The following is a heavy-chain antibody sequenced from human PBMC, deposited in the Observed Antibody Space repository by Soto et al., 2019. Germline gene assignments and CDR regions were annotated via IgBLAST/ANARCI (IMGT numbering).Heavy chain of an antibody. J-gene: IGHJ4*02. Sequence: QVQLVESGGGLVKPGGSLRLSCAASGFTFSDYYMSWIRQAPGKGLEWISYISSSSSYTNYADSVKGRFTISRDNAKNSLYLQMNSLRAEDTAVYYCARDPSSGSSYSDYWGQGTLVTVSS. CDR1: GFTFSDYY. V-gene: IGHV3-11*05. D-gene: IGHD1-26*01. CDR2: ISSSSSYT. CDR3: ARDPSSGSSYSDY.